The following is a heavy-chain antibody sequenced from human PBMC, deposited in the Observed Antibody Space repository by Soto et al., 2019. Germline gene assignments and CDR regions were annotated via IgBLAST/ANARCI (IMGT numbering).Heavy chain of an antibody. CDR3: ARGGIAAAGRDDAFDI. D-gene: IGHD6-13*01. CDR1: GGSFSGYY. CDR2: INHSGST. V-gene: IGHV4-34*01. Sequence: QVQLQQWGAGLLKPSETLSLTCAVYGGSFSGYYWRWLRQPPGTGLEWIGEINHSGSTNYNPSLKSRVTISVYPSKRQFSLKLSAVTAADTAVYYCARGGIAAAGRDDAFDIWGQGTMVTVSS. J-gene: IGHJ3*02.